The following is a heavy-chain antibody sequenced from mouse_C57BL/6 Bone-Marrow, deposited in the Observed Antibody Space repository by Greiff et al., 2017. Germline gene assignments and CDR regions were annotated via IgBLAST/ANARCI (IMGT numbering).Heavy chain of an antibody. CDR1: GFNFTDYY. V-gene: IGHV14-2*01. J-gene: IGHJ3*01. CDR3: ARKFAY. CDR2: IDPEDGET. Sequence: VQLQQSGAELVKPGASVKLSCTASGFNFTDYYMHWVKQRTEQGLEWIGRIDPEDGETKYAQKFQGKATITADTSSNTAYLQLSSLTSEDTAVYYCARKFAYWGQGTLVTVSA.